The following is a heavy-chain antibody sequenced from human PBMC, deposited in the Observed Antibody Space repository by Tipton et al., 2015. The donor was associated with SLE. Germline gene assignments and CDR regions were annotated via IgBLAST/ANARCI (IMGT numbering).Heavy chain of an antibody. CDR2: IWYDGSNK. V-gene: IGHV3-33*08. CDR3: TRMVQGVHNWFDP. J-gene: IGHJ5*02. CDR1: GFTFTTYA. D-gene: IGHD3-10*01. Sequence: SLRLSCAASGFTFTTYAMTWVRQAPGKGLEWVAVIWYDGSNKYYADSVKGRFTISRDNAKNSLYLQMNSLRAEDTAVYYCTRMVQGVHNWFDPWGQGTLVTVSS.